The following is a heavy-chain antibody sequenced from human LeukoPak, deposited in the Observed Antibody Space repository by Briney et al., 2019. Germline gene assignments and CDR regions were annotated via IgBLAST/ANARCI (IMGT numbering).Heavy chain of an antibody. CDR2: ISVGGTNT. CDR1: GFTFSNYA. V-gene: IGHV3-64*04. J-gene: IGHJ4*02. Sequence: GGSLRLSCSASGFTFSNYAMHWVRQAPGKGLEYVSAISVGGTNTYYADSVKGRFTISRDNSKNTLYLQMNSLRAEDTGVYYCAKGTYSYGSGSYYTEAFGENWGQGTLVTVSS. D-gene: IGHD3-10*01. CDR3: AKGTYSYGSGSYYTEAFGEN.